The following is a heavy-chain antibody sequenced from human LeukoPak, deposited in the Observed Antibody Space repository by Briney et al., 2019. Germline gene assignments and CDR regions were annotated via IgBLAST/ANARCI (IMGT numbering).Heavy chain of an antibody. Sequence: SQTLSLTCSVSADSIRSGSFHWNWIRQPPGKGLEWIGSIYYSGSTYYNPSLKTRLTISVDTSKNQFSLKLSSVTPADTAVYYCARHILRFLEWLFPPDAFDIWGQGTMVTVSS. J-gene: IGHJ3*02. CDR1: ADSIRSGSFH. D-gene: IGHD3-3*01. CDR2: IYYSGST. V-gene: IGHV4-39*01. CDR3: ARHILRFLEWLFPPDAFDI.